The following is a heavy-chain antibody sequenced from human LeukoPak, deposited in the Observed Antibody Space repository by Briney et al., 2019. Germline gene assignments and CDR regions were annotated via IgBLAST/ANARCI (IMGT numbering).Heavy chain of an antibody. CDR1: GGSISSSSYY. V-gene: IGHV3-11*01. J-gene: IGHJ4*01. CDR2: ISGSSSDI. D-gene: IGHD2-21*01. Sequence: LSLTCTVSGGSISSSSYYWGWIRQTPGKGLEWLAYISGSSSDIYYADSVKGRFTISRDNAKNSLFLQMNGLRPEDTALYYCATDPRLLIYWGHGTLVTVSS. CDR3: ATDPRLLIY.